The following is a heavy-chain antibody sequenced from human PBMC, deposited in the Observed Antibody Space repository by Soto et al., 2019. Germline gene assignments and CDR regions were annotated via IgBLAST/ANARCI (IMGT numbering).Heavy chain of an antibody. CDR3: ARHVAYYYDSNDSVAKPGVLGY. V-gene: IGHV4-39*01. Sequence: QLQLQESGPGLVKPSETLSLTCTVSGGSVSSRSYYWGWIRQPPGKGLEWIGSIYYSGSTYYNPSLKSRVTISVDTSKNQFSLKLSSVTAADTAVYYCARHVAYYYDSNDSVAKPGVLGYWGQGTLVTVSS. D-gene: IGHD3-22*01. CDR1: GGSVSSRSYY. CDR2: IYYSGST. J-gene: IGHJ4*02.